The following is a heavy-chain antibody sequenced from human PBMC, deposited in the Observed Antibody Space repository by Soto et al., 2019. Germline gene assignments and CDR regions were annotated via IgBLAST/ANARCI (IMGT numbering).Heavy chain of an antibody. CDR1: GGTFSSYA. Sequence: ASVKVSCKASGGTFSSYAISWVRQAPGQGLEWMGGIIPIFGTANYAQKFQGRVTITADESTSTAYMELSSLRSEDTAVYYCASTGWHPLGAFDIWGQGTMATVSS. CDR3: ASTGWHPLGAFDI. CDR2: IIPIFGTA. J-gene: IGHJ3*02. V-gene: IGHV1-69*13. D-gene: IGHD6-19*01.